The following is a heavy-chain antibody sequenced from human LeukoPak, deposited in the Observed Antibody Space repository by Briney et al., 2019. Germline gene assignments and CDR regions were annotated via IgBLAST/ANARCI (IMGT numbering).Heavy chain of an antibody. CDR2: IIPIFGTA. Sequence: SVKVSCKASGGTFSSYAISWVRQAPGQGLEWMGGIIPIFGTANYAQRFQGRVTITADESTSTAYMELSSLRSEDTAVYYCAVEGYCSGGSCYRDSDWFDPWGQGTLVTVSS. D-gene: IGHD2-15*01. J-gene: IGHJ5*02. V-gene: IGHV1-69*13. CDR3: AVEGYCSGGSCYRDSDWFDP. CDR1: GGTFSSYA.